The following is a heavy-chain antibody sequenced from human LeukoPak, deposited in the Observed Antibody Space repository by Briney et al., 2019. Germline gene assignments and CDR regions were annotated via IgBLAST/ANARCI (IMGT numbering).Heavy chain of an antibody. D-gene: IGHD3-10*01. J-gene: IGHJ4*02. CDR1: GYTFTSYG. Sequence: GASVKASCKASGYTFTSYGISWVRQAPGQGLEWMGWISAYNGNTNYAQKLQGRVTMTTDTSTSTAYMELRSLRSDDTAVYYCARDPEWFGELSLDYWGQGTPVTVSS. CDR3: ARDPEWFGELSLDY. V-gene: IGHV1-18*01. CDR2: ISAYNGNT.